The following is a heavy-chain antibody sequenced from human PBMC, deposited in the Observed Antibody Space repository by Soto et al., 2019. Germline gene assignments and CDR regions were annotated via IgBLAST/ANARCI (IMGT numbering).Heavy chain of an antibody. Sequence: SETLSLTCTVSGGSISSGDYYWSWIRQSPGKGLEWIGSIYYSGSTYYNPSLKSRVTISVDTSKNQFSLKLSSVTAADTAVYYCARGDFLAALHGMDVWGQGTTVTVSS. CDR1: GGSISSGDYY. J-gene: IGHJ6*02. CDR2: IYYSGST. D-gene: IGHD6-6*01. CDR3: ARGDFLAALHGMDV. V-gene: IGHV4-30-4*01.